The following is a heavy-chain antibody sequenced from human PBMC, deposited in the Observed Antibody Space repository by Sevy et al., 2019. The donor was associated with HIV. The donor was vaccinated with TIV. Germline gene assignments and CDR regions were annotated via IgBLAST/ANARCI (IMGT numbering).Heavy chain of an antibody. CDR3: AKVRIAVAGALLENYFDY. CDR1: GFTFSSYG. J-gene: IGHJ4*02. D-gene: IGHD6-19*01. V-gene: IGHV3-30*18. Sequence: GGSLRLSCAASGFTFSSYGMHWVRQAPGKGLEWVAVISYDGSNKYYADSVKGRFTISRDNSKNTLYLQMNSLRAEDTAVYYCAKVRIAVAGALLENYFDYWGQGTLVIVSS. CDR2: ISYDGSNK.